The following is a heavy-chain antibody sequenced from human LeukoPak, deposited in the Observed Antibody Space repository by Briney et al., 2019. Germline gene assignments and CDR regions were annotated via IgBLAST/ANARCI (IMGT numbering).Heavy chain of an antibody. CDR1: GFTFSYYV. J-gene: IGHJ4*02. D-gene: IGHD1-26*01. Sequence: PGGSLRLSCAASGFTFSYYVMSWVRQAPGKGLEWVSAISGNGDSAYYADSLKGRFTITRDNSKSTLFLQMNSLRVEDTAVYYCAKGPWVKWELLLDYWGQGTLVTVSS. CDR2: ISGNGDSA. V-gene: IGHV3-23*01. CDR3: AKGPWVKWELLLDY.